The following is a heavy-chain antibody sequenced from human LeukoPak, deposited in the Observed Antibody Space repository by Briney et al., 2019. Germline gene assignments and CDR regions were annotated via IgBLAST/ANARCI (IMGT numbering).Heavy chain of an antibody. J-gene: IGHJ4*02. D-gene: IGHD1-26*01. V-gene: IGHV3-30-3*01. CDR1: GFTFSSYA. CDR2: ISYDGSNK. Sequence: GGSLRLSCAASGFTFSSYAMHWVRQAPGKGLEWVAVISYDGSNKYYADSVKGRFTISRDNSKNTLYLQMNSLRAEDTAVYYCARQYSGSYYNYFDYWGQGTLVTVSS. CDR3: ARQYSGSYYNYFDY.